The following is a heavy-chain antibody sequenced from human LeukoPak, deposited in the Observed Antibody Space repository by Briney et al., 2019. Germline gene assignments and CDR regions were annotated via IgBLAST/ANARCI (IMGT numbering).Heavy chain of an antibody. D-gene: IGHD3-10*01. Sequence: ASVKVSCKASGYTFTGYYMHWVRQAPGQGLEWMGWINPNSGGTNYAQKFQGRVTMTRDTSISTAYMELSRLRSDDTAVYHCARERMVRGVISDFDYWGQGTLVTVSS. CDR1: GYTFTGYY. J-gene: IGHJ4*02. V-gene: IGHV1-2*02. CDR3: ARERMVRGVISDFDY. CDR2: INPNSGGT.